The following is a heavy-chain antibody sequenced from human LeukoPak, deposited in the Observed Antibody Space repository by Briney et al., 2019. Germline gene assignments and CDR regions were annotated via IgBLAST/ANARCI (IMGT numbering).Heavy chain of an antibody. Sequence: GGSLRLSCAASGFTFSSYAVSWVRQAPGKGLEWVSAISDNGYGTYFADSVKGRFTISRDNSKNTLYLQMNSLRAEDTAAYYCATDGDGYPFDYWGQGTLVTVSS. CDR3: ATDGDGYPFDY. CDR1: GFTFSSYA. D-gene: IGHD5-24*01. J-gene: IGHJ4*02. CDR2: ISDNGYGT. V-gene: IGHV3-23*01.